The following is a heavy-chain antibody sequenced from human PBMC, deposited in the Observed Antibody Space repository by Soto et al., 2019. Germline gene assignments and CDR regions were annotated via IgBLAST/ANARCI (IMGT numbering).Heavy chain of an antibody. CDR3: ASLPPWNRDNWFDP. CDR1: GGSISSYY. J-gene: IGHJ5*02. V-gene: IGHV4-59*01. CDR2: IYYSGST. Sequence: SETQSLTCTVSGGSISSYYWSWIRQPPGKGLEWIGYIYYSGSTNYNPSLKSRVTISVDTSKNQFSLKLSSVTAADTAVYYCASLPPWNRDNWFDPWGQGTLVTVS. D-gene: IGHD1-1*01.